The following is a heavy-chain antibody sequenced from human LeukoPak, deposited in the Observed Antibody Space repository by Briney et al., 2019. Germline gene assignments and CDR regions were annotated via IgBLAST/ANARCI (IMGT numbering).Heavy chain of an antibody. CDR2: IYYSGST. V-gene: IGHV4-31*02. D-gene: IGHD3-22*01. CDR1: GFTFSSYA. Sequence: LRLSCAASGFTFSSYALSWVRQHPGKGLEWIGYIYYSGSTYYNPSLKSRVTISIDTSKNQFSLKLSSVTAADTAVYYCARETYYYDSSGTNLYYFDYWGQGTLVTVSS. CDR3: ARETYYYDSSGTNLYYFDY. J-gene: IGHJ4*02.